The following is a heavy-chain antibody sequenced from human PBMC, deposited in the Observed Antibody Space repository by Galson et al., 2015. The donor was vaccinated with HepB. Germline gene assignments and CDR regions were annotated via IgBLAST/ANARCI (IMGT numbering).Heavy chain of an antibody. J-gene: IGHJ6*02. CDR2: ISSSSSYI. CDR1: GFTFSSYS. CDR3: AREYDDYVWGSQLNNYYYYYGMDV. D-gene: IGHD3-16*01. V-gene: IGHV3-21*01. Sequence: SLRLSCAASGFTFSSYSMNWVRQAPGKGLEWVSSISSSSSYIYYADSVKGRFTISRDNAKNSLYPQMNSLRAEDTAVYYCAREYDDYVWGSQLNNYYYYYGMDVWGQGTTVTVSS.